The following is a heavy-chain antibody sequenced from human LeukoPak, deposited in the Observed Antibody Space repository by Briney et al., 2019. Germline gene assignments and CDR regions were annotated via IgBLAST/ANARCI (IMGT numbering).Heavy chain of an antibody. D-gene: IGHD6-13*01. CDR1: GFTFSSYG. CDR3: AKEEQQLISHGFDY. V-gene: IGHV3-30*18. Sequence: GGSLRLSCAASGFTFSSYGMHWVRQAPGKGLEWVAVISYGGSVKYYSDSVKGRFTISRDSSKNTLYLQMNSLRAEDTAVYYCAKEEQQLISHGFDYWGQGTLVTVSS. J-gene: IGHJ4*02. CDR2: ISYGGSVK.